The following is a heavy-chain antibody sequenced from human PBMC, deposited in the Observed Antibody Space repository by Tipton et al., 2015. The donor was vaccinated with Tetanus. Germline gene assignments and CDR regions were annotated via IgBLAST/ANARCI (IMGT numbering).Heavy chain of an antibody. D-gene: IGHD5-18*01. J-gene: IGHJ3*02. CDR2: SNHSGST. CDR3: ARGRRIQLWNDAFDI. V-gene: IGHV4-34*01. CDR1: GLIFRLYT. Sequence: LRLSCEASGLIFRLYTMAWIRQPPGKGLEWIGESNHSGSTNYSPSLKSRVTISVDTSKNLFSLKLSSVTAADTAVYYCARGRRIQLWNDAFDIWGQGTMVTVSS.